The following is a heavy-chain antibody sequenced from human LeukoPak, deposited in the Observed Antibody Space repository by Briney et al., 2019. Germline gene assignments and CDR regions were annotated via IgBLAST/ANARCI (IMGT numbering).Heavy chain of an antibody. CDR1: GFTFSSYA. CDR2: ISGSGGNT. D-gene: IGHD3-3*01. V-gene: IGHV3-23*01. CDR3: AKSGYDFWSGYLYY. Sequence: PGGSLRLSCAASGFTFSSYAMSWVRQAPGKGLEWVSAISGSGGNTYYADSVKGRFTISRDNSKNTLYLQMNSLRAEDTAVYYCAKSGYDFWSGYLYYWGQGTLVTVSS. J-gene: IGHJ4*02.